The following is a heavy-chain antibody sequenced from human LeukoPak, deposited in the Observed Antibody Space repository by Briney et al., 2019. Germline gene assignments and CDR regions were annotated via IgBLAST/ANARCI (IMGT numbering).Heavy chain of an antibody. V-gene: IGHV3-7*01. CDR2: INQGGSET. CDR1: EFSFSDFW. D-gene: IGHD4-11*01. J-gene: IGHJ4*02. Sequence: GGSLRLSCAASEFSFSDFWMGWVRQAPGKCLEWVANINQGGSETYYVDSVKGRFTISRDNAKKSLFLQMNSLRAEDTAVYYCTKGRSNHYWGQGTLVTVST. CDR3: TKGRSNHY.